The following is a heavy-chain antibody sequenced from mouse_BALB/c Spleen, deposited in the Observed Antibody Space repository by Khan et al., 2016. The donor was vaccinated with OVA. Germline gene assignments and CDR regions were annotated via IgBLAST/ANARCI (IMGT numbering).Heavy chain of an antibody. CDR3: AREGYGSPFAY. D-gene: IGHD1-1*01. Sequence: QIQLVQSGPELVRPGASVKMSCKASGYTFTSFWIHWVKQRPGQGLEWIGMIDPSKSETRLNQKFKDKATLNVDKSSNTAYMQLSRLTAEDSAVYYCAREGYGSPFAYWGQGTLVTVSA. CDR1: GYTFTSFW. J-gene: IGHJ3*01. CDR2: IDPSKSET. V-gene: IGHV1S127*01.